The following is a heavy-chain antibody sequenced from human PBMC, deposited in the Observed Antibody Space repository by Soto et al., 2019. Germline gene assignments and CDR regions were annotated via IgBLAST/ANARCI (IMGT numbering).Heavy chain of an antibody. Sequence: EVQLLESGGGLVQPGGSLRLSCAASGFTFRSYAMSWVRQAPGKGLEWVSLISDSGGSTYYADSVKGRFTISRDNSKNTLDLQMKSLRAEDTAVYYCANGSFQYFGLGYFDYWGQGTLVTVSS. CDR1: GFTFRSYA. J-gene: IGHJ4*02. CDR3: ANGSFQYFGLGYFDY. CDR2: ISDSGGST. V-gene: IGHV3-23*01. D-gene: IGHD3-10*01.